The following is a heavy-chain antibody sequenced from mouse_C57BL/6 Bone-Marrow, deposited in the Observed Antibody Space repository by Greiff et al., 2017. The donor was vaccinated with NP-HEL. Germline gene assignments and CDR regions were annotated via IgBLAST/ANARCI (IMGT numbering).Heavy chain of an antibody. D-gene: IGHD2-3*01. CDR3: ARRRNGYYFFDY. Sequence: VQLKESGPGLVKPSQSLSLTCSVTGYSITSGYYWNWIRQFPGNKLEWMGYISYDGSNNYNPSLKNRISITRDTSKNQFFLKLNSVTTEDTATYYCARRRNGYYFFDYWGQGTTLTVSS. CDR2: ISYDGSN. J-gene: IGHJ2*01. CDR1: GYSITSGYY. V-gene: IGHV3-6*01.